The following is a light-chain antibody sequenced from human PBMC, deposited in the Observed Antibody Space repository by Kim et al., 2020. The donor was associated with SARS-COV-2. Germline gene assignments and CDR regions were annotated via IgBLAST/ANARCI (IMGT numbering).Light chain of an antibody. Sequence: GKKSTTSSSGSSSTMRNSSVSWYQHLQGTAPNLLIYDNNKRPSGIPDRFSGSKSGTSATLGITGLQTGDEADYYCGTWDSSLSAVVFGGGTKLTVL. J-gene: IGLJ2*01. CDR1: SSTMRNSS. CDR3: GTWDSSLSAVV. CDR2: DNN. V-gene: IGLV1-51*01.